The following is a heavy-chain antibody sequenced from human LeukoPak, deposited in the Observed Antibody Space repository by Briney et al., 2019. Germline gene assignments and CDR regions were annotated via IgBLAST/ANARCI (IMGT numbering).Heavy chain of an antibody. CDR3: TRVPSEGDIWFGELLLGYFDY. Sequence: GGSLRLSCTASGFTFGDYAMSWVRQAPWKGREWVGFIRSKAYGGTTEYAASVKGRFTISRDDSKSIAYLQMTTLKTEDTAVYYCTRVPSEGDIWFGELLLGYFDYWGQGTLVTVSS. J-gene: IGHJ4*02. D-gene: IGHD3-10*01. CDR2: IRSKAYGGTT. CDR1: GFTFGDYA. V-gene: IGHV3-49*04.